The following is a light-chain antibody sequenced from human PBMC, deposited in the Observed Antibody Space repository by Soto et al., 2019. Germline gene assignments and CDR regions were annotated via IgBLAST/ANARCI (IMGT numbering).Light chain of an antibody. CDR2: EVS. CDR1: SSDVGGYNY. CDR3: SSYAGSNKLV. J-gene: IGLJ3*02. V-gene: IGLV2-8*01. Sequence: QSALTQPPSASGSPGQSVTISCTGTSSDVGGYNYVSWYQQHPGNAPKLMIYEVSKRPSGVPDRFSGSKSGNTASLTVSGLQAEDEADYYCSSYAGSNKLVFGGGTKVTVL.